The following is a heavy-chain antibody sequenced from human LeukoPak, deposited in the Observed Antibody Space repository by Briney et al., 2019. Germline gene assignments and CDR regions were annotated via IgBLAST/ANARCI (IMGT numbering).Heavy chain of an antibody. CDR2: LTDSGGTT. J-gene: IGHJ3*02. D-gene: IGHD5-24*01. Sequence: GGSLRLSCVASGFTFGSYAMGWVRQAPGKRPEWVSSLTDSGGTTYYVDSVKGRFTISRDNSKNTLYLHMNSLRAEDTAMYYCAKKRDAFDIWGQGTVVAVSS. CDR1: GFTFGSYA. CDR3: AKKRDAFDI. V-gene: IGHV3-23*01.